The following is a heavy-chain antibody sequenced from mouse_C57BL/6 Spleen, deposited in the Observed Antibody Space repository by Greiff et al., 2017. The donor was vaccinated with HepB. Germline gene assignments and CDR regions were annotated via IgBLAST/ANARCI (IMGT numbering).Heavy chain of an antibody. Sequence: VQLQQSGTVLARPGASVKMSCKTSGYTFTSYWMHWVKQRPGQGLEWIGAIYPVNSDTSYNQKFKGKAKLTAVTSASTAYMELSSLTNEDSAVYYCTRVPTIVTTWYFDVWGTGTTVTVSS. D-gene: IGHD2-5*01. CDR2: IYPVNSDT. CDR3: TRVPTIVTTWYFDV. CDR1: GYTFTSYW. V-gene: IGHV1-5*01. J-gene: IGHJ1*03.